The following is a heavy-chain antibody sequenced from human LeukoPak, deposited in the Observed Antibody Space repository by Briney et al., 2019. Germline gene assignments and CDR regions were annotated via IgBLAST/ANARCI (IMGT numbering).Heavy chain of an antibody. D-gene: IGHD3-10*01. V-gene: IGHV3-21*01. Sequence: PGGSLRLSCAASGFTFSSYSMKWVRQAPGKGLEWVSSISSSSSYIYYADSVKGRFTISRDNAKNSLYLQMNSLRAEDTAVYYCARATVLLWFGERYYFDYWGQGTLVTVSS. CDR3: ARATVLLWFGERYYFDY. J-gene: IGHJ4*02. CDR1: GFTFSSYS. CDR2: ISSSSSYI.